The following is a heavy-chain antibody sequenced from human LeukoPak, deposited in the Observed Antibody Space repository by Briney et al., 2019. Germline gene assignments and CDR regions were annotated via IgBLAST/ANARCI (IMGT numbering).Heavy chain of an antibody. CDR3: ARDHTYYDYIWGSYRSITFDY. CDR2: INPNSGGT. V-gene: IGHV1-2*02. CDR1: GYTFTGYY. Sequence: ASVKVSCKASGYTFTGYYMHWVRQAPGQGLEWMGWINPNSGGTNYAQKLQGRVTMTTDTSTSTAYMELRSLRSDDTAVYYCARDHTYYDYIWGSYRSITFDYWGQGTLVTVSS. D-gene: IGHD3-16*02. J-gene: IGHJ4*02.